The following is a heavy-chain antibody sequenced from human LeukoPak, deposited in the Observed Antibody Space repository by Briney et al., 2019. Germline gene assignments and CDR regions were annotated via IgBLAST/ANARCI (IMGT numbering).Heavy chain of an antibody. Sequence: SGTLSLTCAVSGGSISSSNWWSWVRQPPGKGLEWIGEIYHSGSTNYNPSLKSRVTISVDKSKNQFSLKLSSVTAADTAVYYCAGGHCTSTSCNGIDYWGQGTLVTVSS. CDR3: AGGHCTSTSCNGIDY. D-gene: IGHD2-2*01. J-gene: IGHJ4*02. CDR2: IYHSGST. V-gene: IGHV4-4*02. CDR1: GGSISSSNW.